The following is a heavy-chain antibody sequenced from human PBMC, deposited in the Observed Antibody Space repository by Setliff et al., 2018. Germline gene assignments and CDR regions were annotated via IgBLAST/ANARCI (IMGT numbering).Heavy chain of an antibody. V-gene: IGHV4-38-2*01. D-gene: IGHD3-10*01. CDR3: ARHHRGVIISWFDP. J-gene: IGHJ5*02. Sequence: LSLTCAVSGYSISSGYYWGWIRQPPGKGLEWIGSIYHSGSTYYNPSLKSRVTISVDTSKNQFSLKLSSVTAADTAVYYCARHHRGVIISWFDPWGQGTLVTVSS. CDR1: GYSISSGYY. CDR2: IYHSGST.